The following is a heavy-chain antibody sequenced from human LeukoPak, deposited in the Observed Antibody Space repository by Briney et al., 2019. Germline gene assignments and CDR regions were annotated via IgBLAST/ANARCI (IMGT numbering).Heavy chain of an antibody. V-gene: IGHV3-30*18. CDR3: AKVSGSYSGPIDF. CDR1: GFTFSSYG. CDR2: ISNDGSNK. D-gene: IGHD1-26*01. Sequence: GGSLRPSCAASGFTFSSYGMHWVRQAPGKGLEWVAIISNDGSNKYYADSVKGRFTISRDNSKNTLYLQMNSLRAEDTAVYYCAKVSGSYSGPIDFWGQGTLVTVSS. J-gene: IGHJ4*02.